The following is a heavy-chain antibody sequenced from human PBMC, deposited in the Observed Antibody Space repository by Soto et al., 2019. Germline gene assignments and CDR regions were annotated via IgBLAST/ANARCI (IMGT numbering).Heavy chain of an antibody. V-gene: IGHV3-74*01. CDR1: GFTFSSYW. Sequence: GSLRLSCAASGFTFSSYWMHWVRQAPVKGLVWVSRINSDGSSTSYADSVKGRFTISRDNAKNTLYLQMNSLRAEDTAVYYCAREYGSTNSFDYWGQGTLVTVSS. D-gene: IGHD3-10*01. CDR3: AREYGSTNSFDY. J-gene: IGHJ4*02. CDR2: INSDGSST.